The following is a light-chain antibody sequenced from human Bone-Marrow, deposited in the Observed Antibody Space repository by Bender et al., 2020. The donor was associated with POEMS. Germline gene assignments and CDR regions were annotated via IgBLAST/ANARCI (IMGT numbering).Light chain of an antibody. J-gene: IGLJ3*02. Sequence: IIYEVSNRPSGVSNRFSASKSGNTASLTISGLQAEDEAVYYCNSYTSSSTLVFGGGTNLTVL. CDR2: EVS. V-gene: IGLV2-14*01. CDR3: NSYTSSSTLV.